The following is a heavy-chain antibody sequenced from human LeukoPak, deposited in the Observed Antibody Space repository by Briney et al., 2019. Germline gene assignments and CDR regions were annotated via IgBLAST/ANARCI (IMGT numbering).Heavy chain of an antibody. CDR2: INHSGST. J-gene: IGHJ6*03. CDR3: ARTTEGGYTYNYFYYYYMDV. V-gene: IGHV4-34*01. D-gene: IGHD5-18*01. Sequence: SETLSLTCAVYGGSFSGYYWSWIRQPPGRGLEWIGEINHSGSTNYNPSLKSRVTISVDTSKNQFSLKLSSVSAADTAVYYCARTTEGGYTYNYFYYYYMDVWGKGTTVTISS. CDR1: GGSFSGYY.